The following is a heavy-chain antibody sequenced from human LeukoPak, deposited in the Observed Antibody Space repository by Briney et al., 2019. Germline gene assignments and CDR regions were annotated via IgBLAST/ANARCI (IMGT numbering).Heavy chain of an antibody. CDR3: ARAIFSSWGDYFDY. CDR1: GYTFTGYY. J-gene: IGHJ4*02. Sequence: ASVKVSCKASGYTFTGYYMHWVRQAPGQGLEWMGWISAYNGNTNYAQKLQGRVTMTTDTSTSTAYMELRSLRSDDTAVYYCARAIFSSWGDYFDYWGQGTLVTVSS. D-gene: IGHD3-10*01. V-gene: IGHV1-18*04. CDR2: ISAYNGNT.